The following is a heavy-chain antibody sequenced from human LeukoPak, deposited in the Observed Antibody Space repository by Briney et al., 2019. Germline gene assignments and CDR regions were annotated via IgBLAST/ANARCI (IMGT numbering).Heavy chain of an antibody. J-gene: IGHJ3*02. D-gene: IGHD3-3*01. CDR3: ATVGIFGVVIGAFDI. Sequence: GASVKVSCKASGYTFTSYYMHWVRQAPGQGLEWMGIINPSGGSTSYAQKFQGRVTMTEDTSTDTAYMELSSLRSEDTAVYYCATVGIFGVVIGAFDIWGQGTMVTVSS. V-gene: IGHV1-46*01. CDR2: INPSGGST. CDR1: GYTFTSYY.